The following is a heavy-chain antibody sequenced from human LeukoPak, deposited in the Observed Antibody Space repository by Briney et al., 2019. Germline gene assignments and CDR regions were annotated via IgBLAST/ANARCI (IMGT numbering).Heavy chain of an antibody. CDR1: GFTFSSYW. CDR2: INQVGSSK. D-gene: IGHD5-24*01. V-gene: IGHV3-7*01. CDR3: ANLGPPGRDHYLES. J-gene: IGHJ4*02. Sequence: GGSLRLSCAASGFTFSSYWMSWVRQAPGKGPEWVANINQVGSSKYFVDSVKGRFIISRDNAKNSLYLQMNSLRDEDTAVYYCANLGPPGRDHYLESWGQGTLVTVSS.